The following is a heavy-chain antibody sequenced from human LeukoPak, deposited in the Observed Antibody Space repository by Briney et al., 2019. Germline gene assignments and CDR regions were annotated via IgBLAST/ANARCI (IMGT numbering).Heavy chain of an antibody. CDR2: INPNSGGT. D-gene: IGHD6-13*01. Sequence: GASVKVSCKASGYTFTGYYMHWVRQAPGQGLEWMGWINPNSGGTNYAQKFQGRVTMTRDTSISTAYRELSRLRFDDTAVYYCAREAAAGRSPFDFWGRGTLVTVSS. J-gene: IGHJ4*02. CDR3: AREAAAGRSPFDF. V-gene: IGHV1-2*02. CDR1: GYTFTGYY.